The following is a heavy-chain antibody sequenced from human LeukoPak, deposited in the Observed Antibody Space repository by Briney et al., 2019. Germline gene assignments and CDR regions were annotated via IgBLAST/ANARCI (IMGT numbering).Heavy chain of an antibody. D-gene: IGHD3-9*01. CDR3: EEGIRDSFER. Sequence: ASMKGSCKASGYTFTSNGISWERQAPGQGLEWMGWISTSKGNTNSAQKFQGRVTMTRDTSTSTAYMELRGLRSDDTFVFHAEEGIRDSFERWGQGSLVTVSS. CDR2: ISTSKGNT. CDR1: GYTFTSNG. V-gene: IGHV1-18*01. J-gene: IGHJ4*02.